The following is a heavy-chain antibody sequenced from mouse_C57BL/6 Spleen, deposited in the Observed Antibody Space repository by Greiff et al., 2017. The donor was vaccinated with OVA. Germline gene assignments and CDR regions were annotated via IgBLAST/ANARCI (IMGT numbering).Heavy chain of an antibody. CDR1: GFSLTSYG. CDR2: IWSGGST. J-gene: IGHJ3*01. V-gene: IGHV2-2*01. Sequence: QVQLKESGPGLVQPSQSLSITCTVSGFSLTSYGVHWVRQSPGKGLEWLGVIWSGGSTDYNAAFISRLSISKDNSKSQVFFKMNSLQADDTAIYYCHPFYGHDGAWFAYWGQGTLVTVSA. CDR3: HPFYGHDGAWFAY. D-gene: IGHD2-9*01.